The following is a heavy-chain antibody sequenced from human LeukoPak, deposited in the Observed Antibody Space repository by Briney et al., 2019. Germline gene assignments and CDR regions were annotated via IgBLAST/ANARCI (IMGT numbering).Heavy chain of an antibody. CDR1: GGTFSSYA. V-gene: IGHV1-69*13. D-gene: IGHD3-3*01. CDR2: IIPIFGTA. Sequence: ASVKVSCKASGGTFSSYAISWVRQAPGQGLEWMGGIIPIFGTANYAQKFQGRVTITADESTSTAYMELSSLRSEGTAVYYCARTSITIFGVATYGWFDPWGQGTLVTVSS. CDR3: ARTSITIFGVATYGWFDP. J-gene: IGHJ5*02.